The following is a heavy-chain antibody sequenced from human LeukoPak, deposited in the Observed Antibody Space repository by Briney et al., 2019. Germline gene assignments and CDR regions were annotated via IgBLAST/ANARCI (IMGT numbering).Heavy chain of an antibody. J-gene: IGHJ4*02. V-gene: IGHV4-59*01. CDR3: ASYGTHSQLWLDY. D-gene: IGHD5-18*01. CDR2: IYYSGST. CDR1: GGSISSYY. Sequence: NPSETLSLTCTVSGGSISSYYWSWIRQPPGKGLEWIGYIYYSGSTNYNPSLKSRVTISVDTSKNQFSLKLSSVTAADTAVYYCASYGTHSQLWLDYWGQGTLVTVSS.